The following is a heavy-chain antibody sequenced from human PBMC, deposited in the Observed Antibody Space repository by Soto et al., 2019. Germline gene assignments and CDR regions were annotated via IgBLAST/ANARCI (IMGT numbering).Heavy chain of an antibody. Sequence: SETLSLTCAASGYSINNGYYWCWIRQSPGTGLEWIGSIYHSGSTYYNPSLKSRVTISLDTSKNHFSLKLSSVTAADTAVYYCARGTGQSGSACFFDYWGQGARVTV. D-gene: IGHD1-26*01. CDR3: ARGTGQSGSACFFDY. CDR1: GYSINNGYY. V-gene: IGHV4-38-2*01. J-gene: IGHJ4*02. CDR2: IYHSGST.